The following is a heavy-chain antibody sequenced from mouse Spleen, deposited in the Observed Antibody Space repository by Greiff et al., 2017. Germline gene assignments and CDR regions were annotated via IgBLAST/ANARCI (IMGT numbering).Heavy chain of an antibody. Sequence: QVQLKESGAELVRPGASVKLSCKASGYTFTDYYINWVKQRPGQGLEWIARIYPGSGNTYYNEKFKGKATLTAEKSSSTAYMQLSSLTSEDSAVYFCARETGRPFDYWGQGTTLTVSS. CDR1: GYTFTDYY. D-gene: IGHD4-1*01. CDR2: IYPGSGNT. J-gene: IGHJ2*01. V-gene: IGHV1-76*01. CDR3: ARETGRPFDY.